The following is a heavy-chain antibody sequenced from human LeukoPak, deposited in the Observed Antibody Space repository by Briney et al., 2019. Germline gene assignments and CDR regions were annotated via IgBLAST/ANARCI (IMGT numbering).Heavy chain of an antibody. Sequence: GGSLRLSCAASGFTFSSYAMHWVRQAPGKGLEWVAVISCDGSNKYYADSVKGRFTISRDNSKNTLYLQMNSLRAEDTALYYCARDSGWLELQNYFDYSGQGTLVTVSS. J-gene: IGHJ4*02. CDR2: ISCDGSNK. CDR3: ARDSGWLELQNYFDY. D-gene: IGHD5-24*01. V-gene: IGHV3-30*04. CDR1: GFTFSSYA.